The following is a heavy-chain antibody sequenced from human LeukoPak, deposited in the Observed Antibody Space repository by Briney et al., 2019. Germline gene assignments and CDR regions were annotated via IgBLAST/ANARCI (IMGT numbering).Heavy chain of an antibody. CDR1: GYTFTSYG. Sequence: ASVKVSCKASGYTFTSYGISWVRQAPGKGLEWVSAVSGSGGSTYYADSVKGRFTITRDNSKNTLYLQMNSLRAEDTAVYYCAKGLAGYYYGMDVWGQGTTVTVSS. J-gene: IGHJ6*02. D-gene: IGHD6-19*01. CDR3: AKGLAGYYYGMDV. CDR2: VSGSGGST. V-gene: IGHV3-23*01.